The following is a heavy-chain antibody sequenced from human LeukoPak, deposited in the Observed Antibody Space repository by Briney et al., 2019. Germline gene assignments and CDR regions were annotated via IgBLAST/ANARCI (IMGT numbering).Heavy chain of an antibody. V-gene: IGHV1-8*01. Sequence: ASVKVSCKASGYTFTSYDINWVRQATGQGLEWVGWMNPNSGNTGYAQKFQGRVTMTRNTSISTAYMEMRRLRSEGTAVYFCVSVCSGGSCLDYYYYMDVWGKGTTVTVSS. CDR2: MNPNSGNT. D-gene: IGHD2-15*01. J-gene: IGHJ6*03. CDR3: VSVCSGGSCLDYYYYMDV. CDR1: GYTFTSYD.